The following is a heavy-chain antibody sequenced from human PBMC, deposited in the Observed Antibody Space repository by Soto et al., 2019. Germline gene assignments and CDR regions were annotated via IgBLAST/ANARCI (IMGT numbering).Heavy chain of an antibody. V-gene: IGHV3-21*01. Sequence: EVQLVESGGGLVKPGGSLRLSCAASGFTFSSYSMNWVRQAPGKGLEWVSSISSSSSYIYYADSVKGRFTISRDNAKNPXXRQMNSLRAEDTAVYYCARGGRITMVRGAKYYFDYWGQGTLVTVSS. D-gene: IGHD3-10*01. J-gene: IGHJ4*02. CDR2: ISSSSSYI. CDR1: GFTFSSYS. CDR3: ARGGRITMVRGAKYYFDY.